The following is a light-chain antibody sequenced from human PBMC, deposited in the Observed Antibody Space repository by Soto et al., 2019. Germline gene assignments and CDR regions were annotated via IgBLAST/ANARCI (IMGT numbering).Light chain of an antibody. V-gene: IGKV3-20*01. CDR2: GAS. CDR1: QTVSSSY. CDR3: QHCVSSPWT. Sequence: EIVLTQSPGTLSLSPGERATLSCRASQTVSSSYLAWYQQKPGQAPRLLIYGASIRVTGIPDRFSGSGSGTDFTLTISRLEPEDFAVYYCQHCVSSPWTFGHGTKVEIK. J-gene: IGKJ1*01.